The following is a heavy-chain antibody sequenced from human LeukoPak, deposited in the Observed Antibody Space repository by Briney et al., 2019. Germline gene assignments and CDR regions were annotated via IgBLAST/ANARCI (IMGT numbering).Heavy chain of an antibody. CDR2: ISWNSGSI. J-gene: IGHJ4*02. CDR1: GFTFDEYA. D-gene: IGHD3-10*01. Sequence: PGRSLRLSCAASGFTFDEYAMHWVRQAPGKGLEWVSGISWNSGSIDYADSVKGRFTISRDNAKNSLYLQMNSLRAEDTAVYYCARDDTPYGSGSYYNVPYWGQGTLVTVSS. CDR3: ARDDTPYGSGSYYNVPY. V-gene: IGHV3-9*01.